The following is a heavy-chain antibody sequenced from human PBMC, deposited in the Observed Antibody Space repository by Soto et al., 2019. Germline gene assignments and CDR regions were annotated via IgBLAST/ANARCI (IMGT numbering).Heavy chain of an antibody. V-gene: IGHV3-74*01. CDR2: INSGGSTT. CDR3: PTVATGSYNWFDP. Sequence: EVQLVESGGGLVQPGGSLRLSCAASGFTFSTYWMHWVRQAPGKGLVWVSRINSGGSTTTYADSVKGRFTISRDNARNTLYLQMDSQRGEDTDVYDCPTVATGSYNWFDPCGQGALVTVSS. J-gene: IGHJ5*02. CDR1: GFTFSTYW. D-gene: IGHD3-10*01.